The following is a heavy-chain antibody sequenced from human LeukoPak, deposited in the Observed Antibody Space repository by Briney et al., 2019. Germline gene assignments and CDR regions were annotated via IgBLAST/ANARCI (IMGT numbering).Heavy chain of an antibody. Sequence: SETLSLTCAVCGGSFSGYYWSWIRQPPGKGLEWIGEINHSGSTNYNPSLKSRVTISVDTSKNQFSLKLSSVTAADTAVHYCARVKGRSSSLAQRSTGNFDYWGQGTLVTVSS. CDR2: INHSGST. CDR1: GGSFSGYY. CDR3: ARVKGRSSSLAQRSTGNFDY. V-gene: IGHV4-34*01. D-gene: IGHD6-6*01. J-gene: IGHJ4*02.